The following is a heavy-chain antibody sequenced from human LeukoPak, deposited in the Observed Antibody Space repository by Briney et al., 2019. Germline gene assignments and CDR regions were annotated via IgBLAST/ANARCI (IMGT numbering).Heavy chain of an antibody. Sequence: GGSLSLTCAASGFTFSSDEMNWGWQPQGTGLERVSLITSSGSTIYYANSSKGRFTMSRDNATNSLFLQMNSLRAEDTAVYNSASAQHPFDSWGQGTLVTVSS. D-gene: IGHD2-2*01. J-gene: IGHJ4*02. V-gene: IGHV3-48*03. CDR2: ITSSGSTI. CDR1: GFTFSSDE. CDR3: ASAQHPFDS.